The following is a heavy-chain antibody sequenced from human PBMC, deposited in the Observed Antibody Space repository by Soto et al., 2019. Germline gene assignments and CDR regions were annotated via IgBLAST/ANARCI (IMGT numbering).Heavy chain of an antibody. Sequence: GGSLRLSCAASGFTFSSYAMHWVRQAPGKGLEWVAVISYDVSNKYYADSVKGRFTISRDNSKNTLYLQMNSLRAEDTAVYYCARDVDWNYAYYYYGMDVWGQGTKVTVSS. J-gene: IGHJ6*02. D-gene: IGHD1-7*01. CDR1: GFTFSSYA. CDR2: ISYDVSNK. V-gene: IGHV3-30-3*01. CDR3: ARDVDWNYAYYYYGMDV.